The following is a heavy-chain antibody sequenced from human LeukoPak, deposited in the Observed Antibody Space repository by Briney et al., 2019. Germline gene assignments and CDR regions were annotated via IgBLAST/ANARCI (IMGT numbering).Heavy chain of an antibody. CDR1: GYSISSGFY. D-gene: IGHD3-9*01. CDR2: IYHRGST. J-gene: IGHJ3*01. CDR3: VRPDDNSFDF. Sequence: SETLSLTCTVSGYSISSGFYWGWIRQPPGKGLEWIGSIYHRGSTYYNPSLKSRVTISVDTSKNQFSLKLSSVTAADTAVYYCVRPDDNSFDFWGQGTMVTVSS. V-gene: IGHV4-38-2*02.